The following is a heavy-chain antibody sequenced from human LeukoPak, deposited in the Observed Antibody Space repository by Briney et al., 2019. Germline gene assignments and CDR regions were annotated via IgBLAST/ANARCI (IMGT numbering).Heavy chain of an antibody. CDR3: ARDLVAARGSFDY. D-gene: IGHD6-6*01. J-gene: IGHJ4*02. CDR1: GGSISSYY. CDR2: IYTSGST. Sequence: PSETLSLTCTVSGGSISSYYWSWIRQAAGKGLEWIGHIYTSGSTNYNPSLKSRVTMSVDMSKNQFSLKLRSATAADTAVYYCARDLVAARGSFDYWGQGTLVTVSS. V-gene: IGHV4-4*07.